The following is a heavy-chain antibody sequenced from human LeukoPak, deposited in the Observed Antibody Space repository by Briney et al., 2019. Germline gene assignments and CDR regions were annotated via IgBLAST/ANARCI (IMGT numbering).Heavy chain of an antibody. CDR1: GFRFSSYE. V-gene: IGHV3-48*03. J-gene: IGHJ4*02. CDR2: IGNTGRTT. D-gene: IGHD1-14*01. CDR3: VRGDRYFFDY. Sequence: GGSLRLSCAASGFRFSSYEMNWVQQAPGRGLEWVSYIGNTGRTTYYVDSVKGRFTVSRDNAKNSLYLQMNSLRAEDTAIYYCVRGDRYFFDYWGQGTLVTVSS.